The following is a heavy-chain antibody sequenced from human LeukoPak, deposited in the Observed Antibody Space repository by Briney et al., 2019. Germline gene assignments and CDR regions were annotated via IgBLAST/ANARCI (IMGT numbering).Heavy chain of an antibody. CDR1: GFTFSSYA. CDR2: ISGSGGSI. V-gene: IGHV3-23*01. D-gene: IGHD2/OR15-2a*01. CDR3: AKSESTTDYFVDY. Sequence: GGSLRLSCAASGFTFSSYAMSWVRQAPGKGLEWVSVISGSGGSIFYADSVEGRFTISRDNSKNTLYLQMNSLRAEDTAVYYCAKSESTTDYFVDYWGQGTLVTVSS. J-gene: IGHJ4*02.